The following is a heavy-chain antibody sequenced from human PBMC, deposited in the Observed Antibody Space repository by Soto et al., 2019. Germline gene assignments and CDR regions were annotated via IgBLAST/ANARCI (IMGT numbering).Heavy chain of an antibody. D-gene: IGHD3-22*01. V-gene: IGHV1-69*13. CDR1: GGTFSSYA. J-gene: IGHJ4*02. CDR3: ARDYYDSSGYDLDY. CDR2: ITPIFGTA. Sequence: ASVNVSCKASGGTFSSYAISWVRQAPGQGLEWMGGITPIFGTANYAQKFQGRVTITADESTSTAYMELSSLRSEDTAVYYCARDYYDSSGYDLDYWGQGTLVTVSS.